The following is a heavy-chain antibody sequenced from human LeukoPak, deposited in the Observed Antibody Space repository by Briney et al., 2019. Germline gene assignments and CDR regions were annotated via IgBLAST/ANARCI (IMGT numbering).Heavy chain of an antibody. CDR2: MSGSSTYI. J-gene: IGHJ4*02. Sequence: KTGGSLRLSCVASGFTFSDYSMNWVRQAPGRGLEWVSFMSGSSTYIYYADSLKGRFTISRDNAKNSLYLQLNSLRAEDTAVYYCARDGRSRGLSHVNFDYWGQGILVTVSS. V-gene: IGHV3-21*01. D-gene: IGHD3-16*02. CDR3: ARDGRSRGLSHVNFDY. CDR1: GFTFSDYS.